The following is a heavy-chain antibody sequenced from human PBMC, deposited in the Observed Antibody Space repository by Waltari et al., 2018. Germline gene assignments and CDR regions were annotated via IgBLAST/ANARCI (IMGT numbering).Heavy chain of an antibody. CDR3: ARGSYSSGCDF. J-gene: IGHJ4*02. CDR1: GFTFRNYG. D-gene: IGHD6-19*01. CDR2: ILSDGSNE. Sequence: QLVGSGGGVVQPGGSLRLHCAASGFTFRNYGMHWVRQSPGKGLEWVAVILSDGSNEYYADSVKGRFTISRDNSKNTLYLQMNSLRVQDTAVYYCARGSYSSGCDFWGQGTQVTVSS. V-gene: IGHV3-30*03.